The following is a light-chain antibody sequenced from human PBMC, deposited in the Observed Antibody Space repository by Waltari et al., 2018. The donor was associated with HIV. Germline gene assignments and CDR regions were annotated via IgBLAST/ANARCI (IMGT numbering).Light chain of an antibody. V-gene: IGKV4-1*01. Sequence: DIVMTQSSDSLAVSLGERAIINCKSSQSVLYSSNSKNCLAWYQQKPRQPPQLLIYWASTRESGVPDRVRGSGSGTDFTLTINSLQPEDVAVYYCQQYYSTPYTFAQGTKLEI. J-gene: IGKJ2*01. CDR3: QQYYSTPYT. CDR2: WAS. CDR1: QSVLYSSNSKNC.